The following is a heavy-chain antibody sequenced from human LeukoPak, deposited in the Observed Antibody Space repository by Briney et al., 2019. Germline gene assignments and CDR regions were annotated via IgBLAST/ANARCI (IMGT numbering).Heavy chain of an antibody. D-gene: IGHD2-2*01. J-gene: IGHJ3*02. CDR2: VDPEDGET. V-gene: IGHV1-69-2*01. Sequence: ASVKISCKVSGCTFTDYYMHWVQQAPGKGLEWMGLVDPEDGETIYAEKFQGRVTITADTSTDTAYMELSSLRSEDTAVYYCAGTSGDAFDIWGQGTMVTVSS. CDR1: GCTFTDYY. CDR3: AGTSGDAFDI.